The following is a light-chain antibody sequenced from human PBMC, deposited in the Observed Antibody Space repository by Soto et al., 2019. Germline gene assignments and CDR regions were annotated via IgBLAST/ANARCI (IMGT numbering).Light chain of an antibody. CDR1: ETVISN. CDR3: QQYGSSPRT. V-gene: IGKV3-15*01. J-gene: IGKJ1*01. Sequence: EIVMTQSPATLSLSPVERSTLSCRASETVISNLAWYQQKPGQAPRLLIYGASTRATGIPARFSGSGSGTEFTLTISSLQSEDFAVYYCQQYGSSPRTFGQGTKVDIK. CDR2: GAS.